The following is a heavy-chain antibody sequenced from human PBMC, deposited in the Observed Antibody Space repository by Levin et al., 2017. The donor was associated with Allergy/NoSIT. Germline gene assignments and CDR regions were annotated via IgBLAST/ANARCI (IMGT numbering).Heavy chain of an antibody. CDR2: IIPMFGTA. V-gene: IGHV1-69*06. CDR3: ASDTIFGVVIPDLYYYYYGMDV. J-gene: IGHJ6*02. Sequence: SVKVSCKTSGGRFNSYAISWVRQAPGQGLEWMGGIIPMFGTADYAQKFHGRVTITADKSTSTAYMELSSLRSEDTAVYYCASDTIFGVVIPDLYYYYYGMDVWGQGTTVTVSS. CDR1: GGRFNSYA. D-gene: IGHD3-3*01.